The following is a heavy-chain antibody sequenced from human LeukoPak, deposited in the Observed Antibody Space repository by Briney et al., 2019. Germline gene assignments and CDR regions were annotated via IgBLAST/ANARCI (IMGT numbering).Heavy chain of an antibody. D-gene: IGHD6-13*01. CDR1: GFTFSRYA. J-gene: IGHJ4*02. CDR3: ASELPSSSWYDY. Sequence: GGSLRLSCAASGFTFSRYAMNWVRQAPGKRLEWVSGIRGSGDTTFYADSVKGRFTISRDNSNNTLYLQMNSLRAEDTAVYYCASELPSSSWYDYWGQGTLVTVSS. V-gene: IGHV3-23*01. CDR2: IRGSGDTT.